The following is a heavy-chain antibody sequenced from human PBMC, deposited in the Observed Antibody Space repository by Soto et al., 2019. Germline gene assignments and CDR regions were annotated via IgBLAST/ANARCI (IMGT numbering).Heavy chain of an antibody. CDR1: GGTFSSYA. J-gene: IGHJ4*02. V-gene: IGHV1-69*13. CDR3: ARGDPIQWLVPYYCDY. D-gene: IGHD6-19*01. Sequence: ASVKVSCKASGGTFSSYAISWVRQAPGQGLEWMGGIIPIFGTANYAQKFQGRVTITADESTSTAYMELSSLRSEDTAVYYCARGDPIQWLVPYYCDYWGQGTLVTASS. CDR2: IIPIFGTA.